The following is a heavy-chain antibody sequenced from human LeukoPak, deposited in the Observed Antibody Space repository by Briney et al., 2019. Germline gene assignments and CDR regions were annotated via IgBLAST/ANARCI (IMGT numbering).Heavy chain of an antibody. Sequence: SETLSLTCTVSGGSISNXYWSWIRQPPGXXXXXXGFISYTGSTNYNPXLKSRXTVSVDTSKNQFSLKVTSVTAADTAVYYCARTIKSGNYYWFDPWGQGTLVTVSS. D-gene: IGHD1-26*01. CDR2: ISYTGST. CDR3: ARTIKSGNYYWFDP. J-gene: IGHJ5*02. CDR1: GGSISNXY. V-gene: IGHV4-59*01.